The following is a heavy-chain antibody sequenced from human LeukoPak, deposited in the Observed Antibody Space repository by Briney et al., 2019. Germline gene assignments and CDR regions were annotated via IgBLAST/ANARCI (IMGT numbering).Heavy chain of an antibody. CDR1: GFTFSSYA. V-gene: IGHV3-23*01. CDR3: ARALLPPALTVKPWYFDY. Sequence: GGSLRLSCAASGFTFSSYAMSWVRQAPGKGLEWVSAISGSGGSTYYADSVKGRFTISRDNSKNALYLQMNSLRAEDTAVYYCARALLPPALTVKPWYFDYWGQGTLVTVSS. J-gene: IGHJ4*02. D-gene: IGHD1-14*01. CDR2: ISGSGGST.